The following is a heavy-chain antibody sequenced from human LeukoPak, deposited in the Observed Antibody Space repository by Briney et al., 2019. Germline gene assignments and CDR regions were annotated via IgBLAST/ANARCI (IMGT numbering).Heavy chain of an antibody. Sequence: SETLSLTCAVYGGSFSGYYWSWIRQPPGKGLEWIGEINHSGGTNYNPSLKSRVTISVDTSKNQFSLKLSSVTAADTAVYYCARHGQGWFGSGKLDPWGQGTLVTVSS. D-gene: IGHD3-10*01. CDR3: ARHGQGWFGSGKLDP. CDR1: GGSFSGYY. CDR2: INHSGGT. J-gene: IGHJ5*02. V-gene: IGHV4-34*01.